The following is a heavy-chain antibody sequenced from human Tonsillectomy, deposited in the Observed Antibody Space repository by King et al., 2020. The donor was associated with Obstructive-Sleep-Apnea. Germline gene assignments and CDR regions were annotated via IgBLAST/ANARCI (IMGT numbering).Heavy chain of an antibody. D-gene: IGHD3-9*01. CDR1: GYSFTSYW. Sequence: VQLVESGAEVKKPGESLRISCKGSGYSFTSYWISWVRQMPGKGLEWMGRMDPSDSYTNYSPSFQGHFTISADKSISTAYLQWSSLKASDTAMYYCATDIFEHAFDIWGQGTMVTVSS. J-gene: IGHJ3*02. CDR2: MDPSDSYT. V-gene: IGHV5-10-1*01. CDR3: ATDIFEHAFDI.